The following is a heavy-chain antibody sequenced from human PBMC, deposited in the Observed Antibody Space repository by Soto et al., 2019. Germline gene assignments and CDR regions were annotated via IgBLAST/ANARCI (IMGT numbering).Heavy chain of an antibody. CDR1: GGSSNTNGYY. J-gene: IGHJ4*02. Sequence: SETLSLTCTVPGGSSNTNGYYWAWIRQPPGKGLEWIGSIYYSGTTYYNSSLKSRVIISSDMSKNQFSLRLTSVTAADTAVYYCASESYPYQYNGSGYYDYWGQGTLVTVSS. V-gene: IGHV4-39*01. D-gene: IGHD3-22*01. CDR2: IYYSGTT. CDR3: ASESYPYQYNGSGYYDY.